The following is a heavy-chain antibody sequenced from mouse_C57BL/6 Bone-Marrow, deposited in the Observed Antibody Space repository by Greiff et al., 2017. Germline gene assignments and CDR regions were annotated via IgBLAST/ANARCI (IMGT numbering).Heavy chain of an antibody. J-gene: IGHJ1*03. CDR2: INPSSGYT. CDR1: GYTFTSYW. Sequence: VQLQQSGADLAQPGASVTLSCKASGYTFTSYWMHWVNQRPGQGLEWIGYINPSSGYTKYNPMFKDKATLTADNSSSTAYMQLCSLTYEDSAVYYCARGLRGYFDVWGTGTTVTVSS. V-gene: IGHV1-7*01. D-gene: IGHD3-1*01. CDR3: ARGLRGYFDV.